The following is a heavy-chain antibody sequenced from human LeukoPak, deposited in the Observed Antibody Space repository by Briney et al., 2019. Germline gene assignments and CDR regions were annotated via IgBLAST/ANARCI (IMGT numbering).Heavy chain of an antibody. J-gene: IGHJ4*02. CDR2: IYHSGST. CDR1: GYSISSGYY. D-gene: IGHD2-15*01. CDR3: ARGIYCSGGSCYSALIFDY. V-gene: IGHV4-38-2*02. Sequence: SETLSLTCTVSGYSISSGYYWGWIRQPPGKGLEWIGSIYHSGSTYYNPSLKSRVTISVDTSKNQFSLKLSSVTAADTAVYYCARGIYCSGGSCYSALIFDYWGQGTLVTVSS.